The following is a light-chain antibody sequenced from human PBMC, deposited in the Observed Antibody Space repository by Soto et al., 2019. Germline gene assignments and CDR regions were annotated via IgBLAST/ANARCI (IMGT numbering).Light chain of an antibody. V-gene: IGKV1-5*03. CDR3: QQYNGYWT. CDR1: QSISDS. CDR2: EAS. Sequence: DIQMTQSPSTLSASVGDRVTITCRASQSISDSLAWYQQKPGKAPKLLIYEASSLKSGVPSRFSGSRSGTEYPITISSPQPDDVATYYCQQYNGYWTFGQGTKVEIK. J-gene: IGKJ1*01.